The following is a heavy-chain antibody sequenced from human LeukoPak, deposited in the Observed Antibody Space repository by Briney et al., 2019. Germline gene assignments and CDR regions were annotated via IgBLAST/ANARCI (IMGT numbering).Heavy chain of an antibody. J-gene: IGHJ4*02. Sequence: GGSLRLSCAASGFTFSTYWMHWVRQAPGKGLVWVSRLNSAGSDITYADSVKGRFTASRDNAKNMLYLQMNSLRAEDTAVYYCVRDRDGYNYWGQGTLVTVSS. CDR3: VRDRDGYNY. V-gene: IGHV3-74*01. D-gene: IGHD5-24*01. CDR1: GFTFSTYW. CDR2: LNSAGSDI.